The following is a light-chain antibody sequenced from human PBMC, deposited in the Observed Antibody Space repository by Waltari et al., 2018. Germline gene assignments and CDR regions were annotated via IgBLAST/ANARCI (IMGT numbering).Light chain of an antibody. CDR1: SSDVGNYNL. CDR2: EVT. J-gene: IGLJ1*01. Sequence: QSGLTQPASVSGSPGQSITISCTGTSSDVGNYNLVSWYQQYPGQAPKLMVYEVTKRPSGVSDSFSGSKSGNTASLTIYGLQSEDEADYYCCSYAGLGIYVFGTGTKVTVL. CDR3: CSYAGLGIYV. V-gene: IGLV2-23*02.